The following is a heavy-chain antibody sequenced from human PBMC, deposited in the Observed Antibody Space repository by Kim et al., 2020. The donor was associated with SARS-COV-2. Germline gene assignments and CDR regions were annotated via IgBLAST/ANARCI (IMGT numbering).Heavy chain of an antibody. J-gene: IGHJ6*03. CDR1: GFTVSSNY. CDR2: IYSGGST. CDR3: ARQGSGYFYYYYMDV. Sequence: GGSLRLSCAASGFTVSSNYMSWVRQAPGKGLEWVSVIYSGGSTYYADSVKGRFTISRDNSKNTLYLQMNSLRAEDTAVYYCARQGSGYFYYYYMDVWGKGTTVTVSS. V-gene: IGHV3-53*01. D-gene: IGHD3-3*01.